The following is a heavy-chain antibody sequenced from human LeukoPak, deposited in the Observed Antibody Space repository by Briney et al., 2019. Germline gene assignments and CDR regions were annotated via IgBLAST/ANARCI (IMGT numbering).Heavy chain of an antibody. D-gene: IGHD3-22*01. Sequence: ASVKVSCKASGYTFTSYYMHWVRQAPGQGLEWMGIINPSGGSTSYAQKFQGRVTMTRDTSTSTVYMELSSLRSDDTAVYYCARWKDLIYDSSGYYLSAFDIWGQGTMVTVSS. CDR1: GYTFTSYY. J-gene: IGHJ3*02. CDR3: ARWKDLIYDSSGYYLSAFDI. V-gene: IGHV1-46*01. CDR2: INPSGGST.